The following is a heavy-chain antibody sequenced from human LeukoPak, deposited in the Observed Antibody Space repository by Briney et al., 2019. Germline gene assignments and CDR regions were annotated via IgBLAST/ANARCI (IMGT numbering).Heavy chain of an antibody. J-gene: IGHJ3*02. V-gene: IGHV4-59*01. CDR1: GGSISSYY. CDR2: IYYSGST. Sequence: PSETLSLTCTVSGGSISSYYWSWIRQPPGKGLEWIGYIYYSGSTNYNPSLKSRVTISVDTSKNQFSLKLSSVTAADTAVYYCASASEQQLSDAFDIWGQGTMVTVSS. D-gene: IGHD6-13*01. CDR3: ASASEQQLSDAFDI.